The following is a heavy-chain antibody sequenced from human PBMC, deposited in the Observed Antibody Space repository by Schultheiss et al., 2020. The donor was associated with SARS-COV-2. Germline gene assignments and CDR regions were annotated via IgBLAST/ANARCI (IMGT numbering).Heavy chain of an antibody. CDR3: AREVVTPGWSYFDY. CDR1: GFTFSSYA. Sequence: GSLRLSCAASGFTFSSYAMSWVRQAPGKGLEWIGEIYHSGSTNYSPSLKSRVTISVDTSKNQFSLKLSSVTAADTAVYYCAREVVTPGWSYFDYWGQGTLVTVSS. V-gene: IGHV4-4*02. J-gene: IGHJ4*02. CDR2: IYHSGST. D-gene: IGHD4-23*01.